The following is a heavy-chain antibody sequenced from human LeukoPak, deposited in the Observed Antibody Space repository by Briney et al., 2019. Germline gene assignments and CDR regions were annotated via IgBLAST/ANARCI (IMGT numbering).Heavy chain of an antibody. CDR3: ARAMARGVITAPFDY. Sequence: GGSLRLSCAASGFTFSSYAMHWVRQAPGKGLEWVAVISYDGSNKYYADSVKGRFTISRDNSKNTLYLQMNSLRAEDTAVYYCARAMARGVITAPFDYWGQGTLVTVSS. J-gene: IGHJ4*02. CDR1: GFTFSSYA. V-gene: IGHV3-30-3*01. CDR2: ISYDGSNK. D-gene: IGHD3-10*01.